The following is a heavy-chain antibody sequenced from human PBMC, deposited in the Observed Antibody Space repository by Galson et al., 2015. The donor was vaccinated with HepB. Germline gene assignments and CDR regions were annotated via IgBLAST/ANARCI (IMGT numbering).Heavy chain of an antibody. CDR1: GFTFSNYA. J-gene: IGHJ6*02. CDR2: LSGSGDNT. D-gene: IGHD1-14*01. Sequence: SLRLSCAASGFTFSNYAMNWVRQAPGKGLEWVSGLSGSGDNTFYADTVKDRFTISRDNSKNTLYLQMNSLRAEDTAVYYCAKGNHYYYYYGMDVWGQGTTVTVSS. CDR3: AKGNHYYYYYGMDV. V-gene: IGHV3-23*01.